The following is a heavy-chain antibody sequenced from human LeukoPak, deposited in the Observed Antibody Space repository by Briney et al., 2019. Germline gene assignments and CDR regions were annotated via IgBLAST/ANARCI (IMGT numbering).Heavy chain of an antibody. J-gene: IGHJ4*02. CDR2: IYYSGST. Sequence: SETLSLTCTVSGGSVSSGSYYWSWIRQPPGKGLEWIGYIYYSGSTNYNPSLKSRVTISVDTSKNQFSLKLSSVTAADTAVYYCARTIVVVVAATEYYFDYWGQGTLVTVSS. CDR3: ARTIVVVVAATEYYFDY. D-gene: IGHD2-15*01. CDR1: GGSVSSGSYY. V-gene: IGHV4-61*01.